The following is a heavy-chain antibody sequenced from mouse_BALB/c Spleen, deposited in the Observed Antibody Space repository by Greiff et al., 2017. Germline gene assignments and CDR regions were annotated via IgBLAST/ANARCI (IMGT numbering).Heavy chain of an antibody. V-gene: IGHV14-1*02. Sequence: VQLQQSGAELVRPGALVKLSCKASGFNIKDYYMHWVKQRPEQGLEWIGWIDPENGNTIYDPKFQGKASITADTSSNTAYLQLSSLTSEDTAVYYCARRTTVVSPLDYLGQGTTLTVSS. CDR2: IDPENGNT. CDR1: GFNIKDYY. D-gene: IGHD1-1*01. J-gene: IGHJ2*01. CDR3: ARRTTVVSPLDY.